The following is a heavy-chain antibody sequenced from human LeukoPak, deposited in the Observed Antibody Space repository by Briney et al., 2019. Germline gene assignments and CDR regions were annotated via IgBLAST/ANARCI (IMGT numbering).Heavy chain of an antibody. CDR3: ASRQYDSSGYYPFGY. J-gene: IGHJ4*02. CDR2: ISSDSAYI. V-gene: IGHV3-21*01. Sequence: GGSLRLSCKVSGFSFSSYGMNWVRQAPGKGLEWVSSISSDSAYIFYADSVKGRFTISRDNAKSSLYLQMNSLRAEDTAVYYCASRQYDSSGYYPFGYWGQGTLATVSS. CDR1: GFSFSSYG. D-gene: IGHD3-22*01.